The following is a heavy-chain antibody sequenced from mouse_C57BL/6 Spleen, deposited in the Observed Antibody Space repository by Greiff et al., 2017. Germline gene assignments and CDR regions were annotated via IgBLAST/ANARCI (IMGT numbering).Heavy chain of an antibody. CDR2: LDPNSGGI. D-gene: IGHD1-1*01. CDR1: GYTFTSYW. V-gene: IGHV1-72*01. CDR3: ASEEVTTVDH. Sequence: QVQLQQPGAELVKPGASVKLSCKASGYTFTSYWMHWVKQRPGRGLEWIGRLDPNSGGIKYTEKLKSKAPRTVDKPSSKAYMQLSSLTSEASAVYYIASEEVTTVDHWGQGTLVTVSA. J-gene: IGHJ3*01.